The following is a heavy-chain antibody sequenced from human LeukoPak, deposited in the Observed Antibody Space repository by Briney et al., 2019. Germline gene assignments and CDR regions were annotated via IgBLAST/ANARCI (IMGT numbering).Heavy chain of an antibody. CDR1: GFTFTSYG. D-gene: IGHD3-22*01. CDR2: IRYDGSNK. J-gene: IGHJ4*02. Sequence: GGSMRLSCAASGFTFTSYGMHWDRQAPGEGLEWVAFIRYDGSNKYYADSVKGRFTISRDNSKNTLYLQMNSLRAEDTAVYYCAKDRGWSYYDSSGYYGYFDYWGQGTLVTVSS. V-gene: IGHV3-30*02. CDR3: AKDRGWSYYDSSGYYGYFDY.